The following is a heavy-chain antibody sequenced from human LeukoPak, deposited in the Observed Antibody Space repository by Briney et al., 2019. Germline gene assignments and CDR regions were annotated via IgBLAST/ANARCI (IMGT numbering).Heavy chain of an antibody. D-gene: IGHD2-2*01. CDR3: ARARVVPAAYFDY. Sequence: KPSETLSLTCAVYGGSFSGYYWSWIRQPPGKGLEWIGEINHSGSTNYNPSLKSRVTISVDTSKNQFSLKLGSVTAADTAVYYCARARVVPAAYFDYWGQGTLVTVSS. CDR2: INHSGST. V-gene: IGHV4-34*01. CDR1: GGSFSGYY. J-gene: IGHJ4*02.